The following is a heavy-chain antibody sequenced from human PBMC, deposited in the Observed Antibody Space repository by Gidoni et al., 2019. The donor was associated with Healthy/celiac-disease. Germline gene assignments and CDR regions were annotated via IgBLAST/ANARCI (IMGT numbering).Heavy chain of an antibody. CDR3: ARVFDSSGYYEPHFDY. D-gene: IGHD3-22*01. CDR1: GGSISSYY. V-gene: IGHV4-59*01. CDR2: IYYSGST. J-gene: IGHJ4*02. Sequence: QVQLQESGPGLVKPSETLSLTCTVSGGSISSYYWSWIRQPPGKGLEWIGYIYYSGSTNYNPSLKSRVTISVDTSKNQFSLKLSSVTAADTAVYYCARVFDSSGYYEPHFDYWGQGTLVTVSS.